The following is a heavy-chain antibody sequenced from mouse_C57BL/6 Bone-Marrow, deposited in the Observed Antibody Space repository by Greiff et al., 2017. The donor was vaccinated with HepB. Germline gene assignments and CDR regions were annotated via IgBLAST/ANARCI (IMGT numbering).Heavy chain of an antibody. CDR2: IDPEDGDT. V-gene: IGHV14-1*01. CDR1: GFNIKDYY. D-gene: IGHD1-1*01. CDR3: TTPYYGRSYWYFDV. J-gene: IGHJ1*03. Sequence: EVKLQQSGAELVRPGASVKLSCTASGFNIKDYYMHWVKQRPEQGLEWIGRIDPEDGDTEYAPKFQGKATMTADTSSNTAYLQLSSLTSEDTAVYYCTTPYYGRSYWYFDVWGTGTTVTVSS.